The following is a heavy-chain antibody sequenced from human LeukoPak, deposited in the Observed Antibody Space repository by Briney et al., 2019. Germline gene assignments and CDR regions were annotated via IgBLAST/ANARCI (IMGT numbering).Heavy chain of an antibody. D-gene: IGHD3-10*01. CDR2: ISGSDGST. CDR1: EFTLSGYA. J-gene: IGHJ4*02. CDR3: AKSPSGTSRPLDS. Sequence: PGGSLRLSCAASEFTLSGYAMSWVRQAPGKGLEWVSLISGSDGSTYYADSVKGRFTISRDNSKNTLYLQMNSLRAEDTAVYYCAKSPSGTSRPLDSWGQGTLVTVSS. V-gene: IGHV3-23*01.